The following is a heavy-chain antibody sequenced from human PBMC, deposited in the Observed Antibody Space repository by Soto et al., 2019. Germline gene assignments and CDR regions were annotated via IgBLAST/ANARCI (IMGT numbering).Heavy chain of an antibody. V-gene: IGHV1-69*01. Sequence: QVQLVQSGAEVKKPGSSVKVSCKASGGTFSSYAISWVRQAPGQGLEWMGGIIPIFGTANYAQKNQGRVTITADQSTSTAYMELSSLRSEDTAVYYCARDNGEGPLTTAAFDYWGHGTLVTVSS. CDR3: ARDNGEGPLTTAAFDY. D-gene: IGHD4-4*01. CDR1: GGTFSSYA. CDR2: IIPIFGTA. J-gene: IGHJ4*01.